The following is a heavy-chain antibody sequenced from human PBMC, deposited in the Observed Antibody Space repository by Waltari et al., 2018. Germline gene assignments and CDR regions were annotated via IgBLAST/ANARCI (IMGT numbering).Heavy chain of an antibody. J-gene: IGHJ5*02. V-gene: IGHV3-23*01. CDR2: INVYGDKT. D-gene: IGHD3-22*01. CDR3: AKAHFYDTSGYIEH. CDR1: GFIFNNYA. Sequence: EVQVLESGGGLVQPGGSLRLTCAASGFIFNNYAINWVRQAPGKGLEVVSGINVYGDKTYYADSVKGRFTLSRDNSRNTLSLQMNSLRAEDTAVYYCAKAHFYDTSGYIEHWGQGTLVTVSS.